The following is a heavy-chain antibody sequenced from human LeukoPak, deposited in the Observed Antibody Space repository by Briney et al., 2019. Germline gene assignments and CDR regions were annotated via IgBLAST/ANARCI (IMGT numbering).Heavy chain of an antibody. Sequence: PSQTLSLTCTVSGGSISSGSYYWSWIRQPAGKGLEWIGRIYTSGSTNYNPSLKSRVTMSVDTSKNQFSLKLSSVTAADTAVYYCVRVDVPSPYYMDVWGKGTTVTVSS. CDR2: IYTSGST. V-gene: IGHV4-61*02. CDR1: GGSISSGSYY. CDR3: VRVDVPSPYYMDV. J-gene: IGHJ6*03. D-gene: IGHD3-3*01.